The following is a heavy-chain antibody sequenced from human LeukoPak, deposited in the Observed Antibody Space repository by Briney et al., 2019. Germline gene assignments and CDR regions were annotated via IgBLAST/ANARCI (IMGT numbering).Heavy chain of an antibody. V-gene: IGHV4-61*01. Sequence: SETLSLTCTVSGGSVSSGSYYWSWIRQPPGKGLEWIGYIYYSGSTNYNPSLKSRVTISVDTSKNQFSLKLSSVTAADTAVYYCARELAQWLLDYWGQGTLVTVSS. CDR1: GGSVSSGSYY. CDR3: ARELAQWLLDY. J-gene: IGHJ4*02. D-gene: IGHD5-12*01. CDR2: IYYSGST.